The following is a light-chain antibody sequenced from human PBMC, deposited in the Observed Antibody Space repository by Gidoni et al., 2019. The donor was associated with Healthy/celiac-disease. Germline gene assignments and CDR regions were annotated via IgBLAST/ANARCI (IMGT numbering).Light chain of an antibody. Sequence: QSALTQPPSASGSPGQSVTISCTGTSSDVGGYNYVSWSQQHPGKAPKLMIYEVSKRPSGVPDRFSGSKSGNTASLTVSGLQAEDEADYYCSSYAGSNLYFFGTGTKVTVL. J-gene: IGLJ1*01. CDR3: SSYAGSNLYF. CDR1: SSDVGGYNY. CDR2: EVS. V-gene: IGLV2-8*01.